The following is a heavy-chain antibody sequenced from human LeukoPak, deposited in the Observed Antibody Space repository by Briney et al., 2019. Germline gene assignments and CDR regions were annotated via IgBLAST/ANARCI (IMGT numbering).Heavy chain of an antibody. D-gene: IGHD6-19*01. Sequence: SVKVSCKASGGTISSYAISWVRQAPGQGLEWMGGIIPIFGTANYAQKFQGRVTITADESTSTAYMELSSLRSEDTAVYYCAREEVTYSSGWGYFDYWGQGTLVTVSS. CDR1: GGTISSYA. V-gene: IGHV1-69*13. CDR2: IIPIFGTA. CDR3: AREEVTYSSGWGYFDY. J-gene: IGHJ4*02.